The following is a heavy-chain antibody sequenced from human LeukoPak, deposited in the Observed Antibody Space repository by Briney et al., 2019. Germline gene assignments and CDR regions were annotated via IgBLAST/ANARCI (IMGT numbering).Heavy chain of an antibody. CDR1: GFTFSSYA. CDR3: ARGGGASGYSYPFDI. J-gene: IGHJ3*02. V-gene: IGHV3-30-3*01. D-gene: IGHD3-22*01. Sequence: GGSLRLSCAASGFTFSSYAMHWVRQAPGKGLEWVAVISYDGSNKYYADSVKGRFTISRDNSKNTLYLQMNSLRAGDTAVYYCARGGGASGYSYPFDIWGQGTMVTVSS. CDR2: ISYDGSNK.